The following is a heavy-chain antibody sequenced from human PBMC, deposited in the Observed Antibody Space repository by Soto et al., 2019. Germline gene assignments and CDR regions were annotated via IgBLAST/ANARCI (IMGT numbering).Heavy chain of an antibody. CDR2: IYYSGST. Sequence: SETLSLTCTVSGGSISSYYWSWIRQPPGKGLEWIGYIYYSGSTNYNPSLKSRVTISVDTSKNQFSLKLSSVTAADTAVYYCARATHDYVWGSPIGGAFDIWGKGTMVTVSS. V-gene: IGHV4-59*01. CDR1: GGSISSYY. D-gene: IGHD3-16*01. CDR3: ARATHDYVWGSPIGGAFDI. J-gene: IGHJ3*02.